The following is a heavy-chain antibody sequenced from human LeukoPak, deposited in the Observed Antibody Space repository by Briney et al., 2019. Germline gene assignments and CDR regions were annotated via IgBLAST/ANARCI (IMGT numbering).Heavy chain of an antibody. V-gene: IGHV3-30*04. CDR2: ISYDGSNK. CDR1: GFTFSSYA. CDR3: ARVPSYSSGWSYFDY. D-gene: IGHD6-19*01. Sequence: GGSLRLSCAASGFTFSSYAMHWVRQAPGKGLEWVAVISYDGSNKYYADSVKGRFTISRDNSKNTLYLQMNSLRAEDTAVYYCARVPSYSSGWSYFDYWGQGTLVTVSS. J-gene: IGHJ4*02.